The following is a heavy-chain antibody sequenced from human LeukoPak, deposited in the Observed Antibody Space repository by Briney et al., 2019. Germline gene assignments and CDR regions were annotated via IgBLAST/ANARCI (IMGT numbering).Heavy chain of an antibody. Sequence: KPSETLSLTCTVSGGSISSYYWSWIRQPPGKGLEWIGYIYYSGSTNYNPSLKSRVTISVDTSKNQFSLKLISVTAADTALYYCARDQGREYSSSWYDFWGQGTLVTVSS. V-gene: IGHV4-59*01. CDR3: ARDQGREYSSSWYDF. J-gene: IGHJ5*01. CDR2: IYYSGST. CDR1: GGSISSYY. D-gene: IGHD6-13*01.